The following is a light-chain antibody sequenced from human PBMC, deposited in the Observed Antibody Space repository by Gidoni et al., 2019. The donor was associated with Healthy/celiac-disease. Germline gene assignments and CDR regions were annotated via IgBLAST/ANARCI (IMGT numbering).Light chain of an antibody. J-gene: IGKJ1*01. CDR3: RQYNNWPGT. V-gene: IGKV3-15*01. Sequence: EIVMTQSPATLSVSPGERATLSCRASQSVSSNLAWYQQKPGQAPRLLIYGASTRATGIPARFSGSGSGTEFTLTISSLQSEDFAVYYCRQYNNWPGTFXQXTKVEIK. CDR2: GAS. CDR1: QSVSSN.